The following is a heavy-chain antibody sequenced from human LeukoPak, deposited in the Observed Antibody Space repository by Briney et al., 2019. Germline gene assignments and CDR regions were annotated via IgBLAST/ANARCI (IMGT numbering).Heavy chain of an antibody. J-gene: IGHJ4*02. D-gene: IGHD1-7*01. V-gene: IGHV3-21*01. CDR2: ISSSSSYI. Sequence: GGSLRLSCAASAFTFSNAWMNWVRQAPGKGLEWVSSISSSSSYIYYADSVKGRFTISRDNAKNSLYLQMNSLRAEDTAVYYCARVPGSGITNNHIDYWGQGTLVTVSS. CDR3: ARVPGSGITNNHIDY. CDR1: AFTFSNAW.